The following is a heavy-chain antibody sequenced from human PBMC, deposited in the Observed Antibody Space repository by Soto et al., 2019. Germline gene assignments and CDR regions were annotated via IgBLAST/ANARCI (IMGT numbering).Heavy chain of an antibody. CDR1: GFTFSNAW. CDR2: IKSKTDGGTT. J-gene: IGHJ6*02. V-gene: IGHV3-15*01. CDR3: TTEGRFWSGYFFYYGMDV. Sequence: GGSLRLSCAASGFTFSNAWMSWVRQAPGKGLEWVGRIKSKTDGGTTDYAAPVKGRFTISRDDSKNTLYLQMNSLKTEDTAVYYCTTEGRFWSGYFFYYGMDVWGQGTTVTASS. D-gene: IGHD3-3*01.